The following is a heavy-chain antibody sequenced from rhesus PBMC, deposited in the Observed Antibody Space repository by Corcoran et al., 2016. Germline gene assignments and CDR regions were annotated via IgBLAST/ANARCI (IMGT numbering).Heavy chain of an antibody. J-gene: IGHJ6*01. CDR1: GGSISGYYY. CDR2: IYGCGGSN. CDR3: ASDKDEDYYGYYYTNYGLDS. V-gene: IGHV4S14*01. D-gene: IGHD3-9*01. Sequence: QVQLQESGPGLVKPSETLSLTCAVSGGSISGYYYWSWIRQHPGKGLEWIGRIYGCGGSNYLNPSLKSRVTRSVDKSKNQFSLKLSSVTAADTAVYYCASDKDEDYYGYYYTNYGLDSWGQGVVVTVSS.